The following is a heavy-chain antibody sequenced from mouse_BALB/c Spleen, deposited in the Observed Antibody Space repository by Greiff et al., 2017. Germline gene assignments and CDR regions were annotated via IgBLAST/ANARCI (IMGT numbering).Heavy chain of an antibody. D-gene: IGHD2-10*01. CDR3: ARAYYGNRYYYAMDY. Sequence: DVKLQESGPGLVKPSQSLSLTCTVTGYSITSDYAWNWIRQFPGNKLEWMGYISYSGSTSYNPSLKSRISITRDTSKNQFFLQLNSVTTEDTATYYCARAYYGNRYYYAMDYWGQGTSVTVSS. CDR1: GYSITSDYA. J-gene: IGHJ4*01. CDR2: ISYSGST. V-gene: IGHV3-2*02.